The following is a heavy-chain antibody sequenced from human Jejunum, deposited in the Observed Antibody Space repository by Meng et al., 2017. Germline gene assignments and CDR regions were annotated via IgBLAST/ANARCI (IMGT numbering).Heavy chain of an antibody. CDR3: AKELANYRPFDY. D-gene: IGHD5-24*01. CDR1: GFIFTNSD. J-gene: IGHJ4*02. CDR2: VTIDGAT. Sequence: GESLKISCAASGFIFTNSDMSWVRQAPGRGPEWVSTVTIDGATHYADSVKGRVTISRDNSKNTLFLQMNSLRVEDTAIYYCAKELANYRPFDYWGQGTLVTVSS. V-gene: IGHV3-23*01.